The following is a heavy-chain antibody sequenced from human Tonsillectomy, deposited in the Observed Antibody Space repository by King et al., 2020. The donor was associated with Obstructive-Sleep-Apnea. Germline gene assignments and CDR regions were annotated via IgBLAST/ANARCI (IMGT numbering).Heavy chain of an antibody. V-gene: IGHV3-48*04. CDR2: ISGSTSTI. CDR3: ARETGTGYSAYEPFDY. D-gene: IGHD5-12*01. J-gene: IGHJ4*02. CDR1: GFIFSIYS. Sequence: VQLVESGGGLVQPGESLRLSCGASGFIFSIYSMNWVRQAPGKGLEWVSYISGSTSTIYYADSVKGRFTISRDNAKNSLYLQMNSLRAEDTAVYYCARETGTGYSAYEPFDYWGQGTLVTVSS.